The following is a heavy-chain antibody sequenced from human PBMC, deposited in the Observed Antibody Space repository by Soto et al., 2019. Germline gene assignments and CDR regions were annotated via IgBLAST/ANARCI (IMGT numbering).Heavy chain of an antibody. Sequence: PGGSLRLSCSASGFTLSSYSMHWVRQAPGKGLEFVSVIRNNGISTYYADSVKGRFTISRDNSKNTLSLQMRSLRPEDTAVYYCVKGGTSVSSAGFDYWGLGTLVTVSS. D-gene: IGHD3-22*01. J-gene: IGHJ4*02. CDR2: IRNNGIST. V-gene: IGHV3-64D*06. CDR1: GFTLSSYS. CDR3: VKGGTSVSSAGFDY.